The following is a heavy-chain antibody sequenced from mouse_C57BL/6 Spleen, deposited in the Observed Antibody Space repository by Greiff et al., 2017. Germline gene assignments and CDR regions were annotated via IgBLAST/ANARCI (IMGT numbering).Heavy chain of an antibody. V-gene: IGHV5-4*01. Sequence: DVKLVESGGGLVKPGGSLKLSCAASGFTFSSYAMSWVRQTPEKRLEWVATISDGGSYTYYPDNVKGRFTISRDNAKNNLYLQMSHLKSEDTAMYYCARDDYSNAYYFDYWGQGTTLTVSS. CDR1: GFTFSSYA. CDR2: ISDGGSYT. J-gene: IGHJ2*01. CDR3: ARDDYSNAYYFDY. D-gene: IGHD2-5*01.